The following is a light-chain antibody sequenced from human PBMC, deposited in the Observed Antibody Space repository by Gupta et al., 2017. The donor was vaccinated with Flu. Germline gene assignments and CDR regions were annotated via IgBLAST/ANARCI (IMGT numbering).Light chain of an antibody. V-gene: IGLV1-40*01. Sequence: QSVLTQPPSVSASPGQRVTIACTGTSSNLGAGYDVHWYQQFPGAAPKLLININNNRPSGVPARFYGSKSGTSASLAISGLQVDDEAEYYCQSYDKGLNGWVFGGGTKLTVL. J-gene: IGLJ3*02. CDR3: QSYDKGLNGWV. CDR2: INN. CDR1: SSNLGAGYD.